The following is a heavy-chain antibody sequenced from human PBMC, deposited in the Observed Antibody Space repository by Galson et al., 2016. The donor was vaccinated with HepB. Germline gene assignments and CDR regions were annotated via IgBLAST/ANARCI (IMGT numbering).Heavy chain of an antibody. J-gene: IGHJ1*01. D-gene: IGHD3-10*01. CDR1: GFTFNSFG. Sequence: SLRLSCAASGFTFNSFGMHWVRQAPGKGLEWVAVIWYDGSNKYYGDSVKGRFTISRDNSKNTLYLQMNSLRAEDTAVYYCAKGGYGSGTYYNAIQHWGQGTVVTVSS. V-gene: IGHV3-33*06. CDR2: IWYDGSNK. CDR3: AKGGYGSGTYYNAIQH.